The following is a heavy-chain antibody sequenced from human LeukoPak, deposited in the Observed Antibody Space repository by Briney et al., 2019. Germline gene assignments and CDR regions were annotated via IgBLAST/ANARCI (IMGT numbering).Heavy chain of an antibody. CDR3: ARHGYAYGSGSYFDS. Sequence: SETLSLTCTVSDGSISSSNYYWGWIRQPPGKGLEWIGSIYYSGSTYYNPSLKSRVTISVDTSKNQFSLKLSSVTAADTAVYYCARHGYAYGSGSYFDSCGQGTLVTVSS. CDR2: IYYSGST. V-gene: IGHV4-39*01. D-gene: IGHD3-10*01. J-gene: IGHJ4*02. CDR1: DGSISSSNYY.